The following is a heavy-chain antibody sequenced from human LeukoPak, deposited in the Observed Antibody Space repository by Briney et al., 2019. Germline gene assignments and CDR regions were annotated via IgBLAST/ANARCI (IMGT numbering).Heavy chain of an antibody. V-gene: IGHV3-48*01. CDR3: ARKAAAGTVYAFDI. CDR2: ISSSSSTI. Sequence: GGSLRLSCAASGFTFSSYSMNWVRQAPGKGLEWVSYISSSSSTIYYADSVKGRFTISRDNAKNSLYLQMNSLRAEDTAVYYCARKAAAGTVYAFDIWGQGTMVTVSS. CDR1: GFTFSSYS. J-gene: IGHJ3*02. D-gene: IGHD6-13*01.